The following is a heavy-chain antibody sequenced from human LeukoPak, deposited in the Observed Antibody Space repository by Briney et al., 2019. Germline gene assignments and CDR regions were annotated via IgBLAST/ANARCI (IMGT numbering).Heavy chain of an antibody. CDR3: ASPGIAVAHIDY. V-gene: IGHV3-30*03. CDR2: VSYDESSI. J-gene: IGHJ4*02. Sequence: GGSLRLSCAASGFTFSTYGMHWVRQAPGKGLEWVAVVSYDESSIYYADSVKGRFTISRDNSKNTLYLQMNSLGAEDTAVYYCASPGIAVAHIDYWGQGTLVTVSS. D-gene: IGHD6-19*01. CDR1: GFTFSTYG.